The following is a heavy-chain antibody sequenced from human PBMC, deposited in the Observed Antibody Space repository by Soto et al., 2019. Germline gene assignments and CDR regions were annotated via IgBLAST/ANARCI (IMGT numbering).Heavy chain of an antibody. CDR2: ISSSGSTV. J-gene: IGHJ6*03. CDR3: ARTHYYYYYMDV. V-gene: IGHV3-11*01. Sequence: GGSLRLSCAASGFTFSDYYMSWIRQAPGKGLEWVSYISSSGSTVYYADSVKGRFTISRDNAKNSLYLQMNSLRAEDTAVYYCARTHYYYYYMDVWGKGTTVTVSS. CDR1: GFTFSDYY.